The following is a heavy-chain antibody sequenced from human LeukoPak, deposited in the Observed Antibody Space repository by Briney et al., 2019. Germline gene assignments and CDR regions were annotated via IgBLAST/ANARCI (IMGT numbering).Heavy chain of an antibody. CDR1: GGPISSYY. V-gene: IGHV4-4*07. D-gene: IGHD6-13*01. Sequence: PSETLSLTCTVSGGPISSYYWSWIRQPAGKGLEWIGRIYTSGSTNYNPSLKSRVTMSVDTSKNQFSLKLSSVTAADTAVYYCARGTGSSSWRGAFDIWGQGTMVTVSS. J-gene: IGHJ3*02. CDR3: ARGTGSSSWRGAFDI. CDR2: IYTSGST.